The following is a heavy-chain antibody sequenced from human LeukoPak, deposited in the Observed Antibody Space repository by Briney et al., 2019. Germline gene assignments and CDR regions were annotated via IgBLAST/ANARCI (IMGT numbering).Heavy chain of an antibody. Sequence: GGSLRLSCAASGFTFSSYQMNWVRQAPGKGLEWVSYISTSGTTIYYADSVKGRFTISRDNAKNSLYLQMNSLRAEDTAVYYCARDRGWFGFDPWGQGTLVTVSS. D-gene: IGHD3-10*01. CDR3: ARDRGWFGFDP. V-gene: IGHV3-48*03. CDR1: GFTFSSYQ. J-gene: IGHJ5*02. CDR2: ISTSGTTI.